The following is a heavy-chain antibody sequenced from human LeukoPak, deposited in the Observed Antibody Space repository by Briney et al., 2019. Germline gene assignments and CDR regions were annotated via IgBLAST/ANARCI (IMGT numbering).Heavy chain of an antibody. CDR1: GYTFTGYY. J-gene: IGHJ4*02. Sequence: ASVKVSCKASGYTFTGYYMHWVRQAPGQGLEWMGWINPNSGGTNYAQKFQGRVTMTRDTSTSTAYMELSRLRSDDTAVYYCARVAPRESGYSYQGFDYWGQGTLVTVSS. V-gene: IGHV1-2*02. D-gene: IGHD5-18*01. CDR2: INPNSGGT. CDR3: ARVAPRESGYSYQGFDY.